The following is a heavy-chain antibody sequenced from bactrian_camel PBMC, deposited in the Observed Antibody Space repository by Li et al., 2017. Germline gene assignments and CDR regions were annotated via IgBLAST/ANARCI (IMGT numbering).Heavy chain of an antibody. CDR3: AADWISAEVDVCGLTRGY. V-gene: IGHV3S60*01. CDR2: ISTDGST. CDR1: GFTFDEYD. Sequence: VQLVESGGGLVETGGSLRLSCAASGFTFDEYDMAWYRQPPTNECELVSRISTDGSTYYGDSVKGRFTISQDNAKNMMYLQMHSLKPEDTGVYFCAADWISAEVDVCGLTRGYWGEGTQVTVS. D-gene: IGHD1*01. J-gene: IGHJ6*01.